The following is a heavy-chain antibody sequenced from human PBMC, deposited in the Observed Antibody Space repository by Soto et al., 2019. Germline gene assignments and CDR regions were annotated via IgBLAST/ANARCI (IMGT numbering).Heavy chain of an antibody. J-gene: IGHJ2*01. CDR3: ARRNEMATMNGYFDL. CDR2: IIPIFGTA. Sequence: QVQLVQSGAEVKKPGSSVKVSYKASGGTFSSYAISWVRQAPGQGLEWMGGIIPIFGTANYAQKFQGRVTITADESTSTAYMELSSLRSEDTAVYYCARRNEMATMNGYFDLWGRGTLVTVSS. D-gene: IGHD5-12*01. CDR1: GGTFSSYA. V-gene: IGHV1-69*01.